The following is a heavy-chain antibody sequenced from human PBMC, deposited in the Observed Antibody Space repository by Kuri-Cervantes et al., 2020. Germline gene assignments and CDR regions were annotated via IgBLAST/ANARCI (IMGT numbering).Heavy chain of an antibody. Sequence: SVKVSCKASGYTFTYRYLHWVRQAPGQALEWMGWITPFNGNTNYAQKFQGRVTITRDTSASTAYMELSSLRSEDTAVYYGARAPYDFWSGYDYYYYYMDVWGKGTTVTVSS. J-gene: IGHJ6*03. D-gene: IGHD3-3*01. V-gene: IGHV1-45*01. CDR2: ITPFNGNT. CDR1: GYTFTYRY. CDR3: ARAPYDFWSGYDYYYYYMDV.